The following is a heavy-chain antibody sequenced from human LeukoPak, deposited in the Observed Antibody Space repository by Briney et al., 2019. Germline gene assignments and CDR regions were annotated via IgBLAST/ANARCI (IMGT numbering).Heavy chain of an antibody. CDR2: INPNSGGI. CDR1: GYTFTGYY. D-gene: IGHD4-17*01. J-gene: IGHJ4*02. CDR3: VVGPMTTVTTGFDY. V-gene: IGHV1-2*02. Sequence: GASVKVSCEASGYTFTGYYMHWVRQAPGQELEWMGWINPNSGGINYAQKCQGRFTMTRDTSISTAYMELSRLRSDDTAVYYCVVGPMTTVTTGFDYWGQGTLVTVSS.